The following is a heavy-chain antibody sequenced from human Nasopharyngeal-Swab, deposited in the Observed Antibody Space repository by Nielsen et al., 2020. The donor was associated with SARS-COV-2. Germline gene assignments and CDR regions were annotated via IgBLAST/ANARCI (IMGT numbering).Heavy chain of an antibody. J-gene: IGHJ4*02. CDR2: IYYSGST. CDR1: GGSISSYY. D-gene: IGHD3-22*01. CDR3: ASLNGGHYRFDY. V-gene: IGHV4-59*01. Sequence: SETLSLTCTVSGGSISSYYWSWIRQPPGKGLEWIGYIYYSGSTNYNPSLKSRVTISVDTSKNQFSLKLSSVTAADTAVYYCASLNGGHYRFDYWGQGTLVTVSS.